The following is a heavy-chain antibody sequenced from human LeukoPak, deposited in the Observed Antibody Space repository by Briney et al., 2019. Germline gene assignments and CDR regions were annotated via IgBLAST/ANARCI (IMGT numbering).Heavy chain of an antibody. J-gene: IGHJ6*03. CDR3: ARPLGPYYYYYMDV. D-gene: IGHD7-27*01. V-gene: IGHV3-21*01. CDR1: GFTFSSYS. CDR2: ISSSSSHI. Sequence: PGGSLRLSCAASGFTFSSYSINWVRQAPGKGLEWVSSISSSSSHIYYADSVKGRFTISRDNAKNSLYLQMNSLRAEDTAVYYCARPLGPYYYYYMDVWGKGTTVTVSS.